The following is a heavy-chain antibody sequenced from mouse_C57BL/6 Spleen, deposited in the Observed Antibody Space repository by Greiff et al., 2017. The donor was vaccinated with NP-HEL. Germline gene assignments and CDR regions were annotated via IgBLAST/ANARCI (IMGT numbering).Heavy chain of an antibody. V-gene: IGHV1-81*01. CDR2: IYPRSGNT. CDR1: GYTFTSYG. Sequence: QVQLKESGAELARPGASVKLSCKASGYTFTSYGISWVKQRTGQGLEWIGEIYPRSGNTYYNEKFKGKATLTADKSSSTAYMELRSLTSEDSAVYFCAREDYYGSSFGYWYFDVWGTGTTVTVSS. CDR3: AREDYYGSSFGYWYFDV. J-gene: IGHJ1*03. D-gene: IGHD1-1*01.